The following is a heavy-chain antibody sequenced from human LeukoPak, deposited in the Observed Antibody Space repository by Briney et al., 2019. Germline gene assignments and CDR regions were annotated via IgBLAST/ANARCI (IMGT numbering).Heavy chain of an antibody. Sequence: GGSLRLSCAASGFTFSSYSMNGVRQAPGRGLEWVSYISSSSSTLYYADSVKGRFTISRDKAKNSLYLQMNSLRAEDTALYYCARTFYDISTGYYPTGYMDVWGKGTTVTVSS. D-gene: IGHD3-9*01. CDR2: ISSSSSTL. CDR1: GFTFSSYS. CDR3: ARTFYDISTGYYPTGYMDV. V-gene: IGHV3-48*01. J-gene: IGHJ6*03.